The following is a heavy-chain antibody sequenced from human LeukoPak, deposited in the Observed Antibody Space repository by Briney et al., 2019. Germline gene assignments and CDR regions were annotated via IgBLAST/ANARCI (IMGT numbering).Heavy chain of an antibody. D-gene: IGHD4-17*01. CDR3: ASHTVASRSAGDY. CDR1: GGSFSGYY. V-gene: IGHV4-34*01. J-gene: IGHJ4*02. Sequence: PSETLSLTCAVYGGSFSGYYWSWIRQPPGKGLEWIGVINHSGSTHYNPSLKSRVTISVDTSKTQYSLKLSSVTAADTAVYYCASHTVASRSAGDYGGQGTLVSVST. CDR2: INHSGST.